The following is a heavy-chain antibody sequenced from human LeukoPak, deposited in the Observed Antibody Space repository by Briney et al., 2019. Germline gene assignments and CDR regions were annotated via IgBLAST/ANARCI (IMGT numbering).Heavy chain of an antibody. Sequence: SETLSLTCTVSGGFIRSHHWSWIRQPPGKGLECIGYIDYSGSTNYNPSLKSRVTISEDTSKNQFSLKLSSVTAADTAVYYCARKGYFGSESYFDYWGQGTLVTVSS. V-gene: IGHV4-59*11. CDR3: ARKGYFGSESYFDY. J-gene: IGHJ4*02. CDR1: GGFIRSHH. D-gene: IGHD3-10*01. CDR2: IDYSGST.